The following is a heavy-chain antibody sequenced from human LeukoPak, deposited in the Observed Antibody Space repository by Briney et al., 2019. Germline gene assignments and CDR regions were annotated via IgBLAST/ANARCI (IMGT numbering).Heavy chain of an antibody. CDR1: GFTFSSYG. J-gene: IGHJ4*02. Sequence: AGSLRLSCAAPGFTFSSYGIHWVRQAPGKGLEWVALIWYDGSNRYYADSVKGRFTIFRDNSKNTLFLQMNSLRAEDTAVYYCARVSGSMVRGVMDCWGQGTLVTVSS. CDR2: IWYDGSNR. V-gene: IGHV3-33*01. CDR3: ARVSGSMVRGVMDC. D-gene: IGHD3-10*01.